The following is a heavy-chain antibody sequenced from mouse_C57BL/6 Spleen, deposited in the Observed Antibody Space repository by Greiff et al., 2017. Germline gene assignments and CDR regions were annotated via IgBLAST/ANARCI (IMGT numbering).Heavy chain of an antibody. CDR3: AKPGTSVFDY. V-gene: IGHV5-17*01. CDR1: GFTFSDYG. Sequence: DVQLVESGGGLVKPGGSLKLSCAASGFTFSDYGMHWVRQAPEKGLEWVAYISSGSSTIYYADTVKGRFTISRDNAKNTLFLQMTSLRSEDTAMXYCAKPGTSVFDYWGQGTTLTVSS. D-gene: IGHD4-1*01. CDR2: ISSGSSTI. J-gene: IGHJ2*01.